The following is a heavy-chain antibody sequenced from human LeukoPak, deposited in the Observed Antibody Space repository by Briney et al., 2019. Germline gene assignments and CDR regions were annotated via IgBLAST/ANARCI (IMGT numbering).Heavy chain of an antibody. Sequence: GGSLRLSCAASGFTFSSYSMNWVRQAPGKGLEWVSYISSSSSTIYYADSVKGRFTISRDNAKNSLYLQMNSLRAEDTAVYYCARDREVITIPTSMDVWGKGTTVTVS. D-gene: IGHD3-22*01. V-gene: IGHV3-48*01. CDR2: ISSSSSTI. CDR3: ARDREVITIPTSMDV. J-gene: IGHJ6*03. CDR1: GFTFSSYS.